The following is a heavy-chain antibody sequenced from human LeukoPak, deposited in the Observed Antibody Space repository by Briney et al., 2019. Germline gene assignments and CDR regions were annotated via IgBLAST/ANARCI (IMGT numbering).Heavy chain of an antibody. D-gene: IGHD3-3*01. CDR1: GGSFSGYY. CDR2: INHSGST. V-gene: IGHV4-34*01. CDR3: ASCRPNYDFWSGYSVYYYMDV. Sequence: SETLSLTCAVYGGSFSGYYWSWIRQPPGKGLEWNGEINHSGSTNYNPSLKSRVTISVDTSKNQFSLKLSSVTAADTAVYYCASCRPNYDFWSGYSVYYYMDVWGKGTTVTVSS. J-gene: IGHJ6*03.